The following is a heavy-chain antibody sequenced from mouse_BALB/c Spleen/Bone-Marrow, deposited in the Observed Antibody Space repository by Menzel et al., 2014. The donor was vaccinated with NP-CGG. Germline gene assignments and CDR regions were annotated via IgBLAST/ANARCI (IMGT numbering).Heavy chain of an antibody. V-gene: IGHV5-17*02. J-gene: IGHJ4*01. CDR3: VRSYDSYAMAF. CDR1: GFTFSSFG. D-gene: IGHD2-10*02. CDR2: ISSGSSTI. Sequence: EVQLQESGGGLVQPGGSRKLSCAASGFTFSSFGMHWVRQAPEKGLEWVAYISSGSSTIYYADTVKGRFTISRDNPKNTLFLQMTSLRSEDTAMYYCVRSYDSYAMAFWGQGTSVTVSS.